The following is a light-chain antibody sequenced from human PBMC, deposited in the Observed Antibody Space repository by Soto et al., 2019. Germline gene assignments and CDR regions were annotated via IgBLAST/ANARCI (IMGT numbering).Light chain of an antibody. Sequence: DIQMTQSPSTLSGSVGDRVTITCRASQTISSWLAWYQQKPGKAPKLLIYKASTLKSGDPSRFSGSGSGTEFTLTISSLQPDEFATDYCQHYNSYSEAFGQGTKVYLK. CDR2: KAS. CDR1: QTISSW. J-gene: IGKJ1*01. CDR3: QHYNSYSEA. V-gene: IGKV1-5*03.